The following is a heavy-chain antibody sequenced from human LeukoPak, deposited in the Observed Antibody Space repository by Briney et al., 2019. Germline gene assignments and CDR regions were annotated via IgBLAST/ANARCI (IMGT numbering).Heavy chain of an antibody. CDR2: ISSSSSYI. D-gene: IGHD2-8*01. J-gene: IGHJ4*02. Sequence: GGSLRLSCAASGFTFSSYSMNWVRQAPGKGLEWVSSISSSSSYIYYADSVKGRFTISRDNSKNTLYLQMNSLRAEDTAVYYCAKDLVLMVYAFDYWGQGTLVTVSS. CDR3: AKDLVLMVYAFDY. V-gene: IGHV3-21*01. CDR1: GFTFSSYS.